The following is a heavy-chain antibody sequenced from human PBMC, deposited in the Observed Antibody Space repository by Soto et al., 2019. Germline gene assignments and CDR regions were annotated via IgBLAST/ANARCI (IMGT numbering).Heavy chain of an antibody. V-gene: IGHV6-1*01. D-gene: IGHD3-10*01. CDR1: GDSVSSNRAG. J-gene: IGHJ6*02. Sequence: QVQLQQSGPGLVKPSQTLSLTCAISGDSVSSNRAGWSWVRQSPSRGLEWLGRTYYRAKWYNDYAVSVKSRITIKADTSKNQFSLQLSSVTPEDTAVYFCARATMVRGIITTGYYGMDVWGQGTTVTVSS. CDR2: TYYRAKWYN. CDR3: ARATMVRGIITTGYYGMDV.